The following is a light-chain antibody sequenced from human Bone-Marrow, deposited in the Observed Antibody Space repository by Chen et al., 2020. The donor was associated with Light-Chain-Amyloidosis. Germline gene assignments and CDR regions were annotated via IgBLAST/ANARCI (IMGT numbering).Light chain of an antibody. Sequence: QSALTQPASVSGSPGQSITISCTGTSSDVGGDNHVSWYQQHPDKAPKLMIYEVTNRPSWVPDRFSGSKSDNTASMTISGLQTEDEADYFCSSYTITNTLVFESGTSVTVL. CDR1: SSDVGGDNH. CDR3: SSYTITNTLV. CDR2: EVT. V-gene: IGLV2-14*01. J-gene: IGLJ1*01.